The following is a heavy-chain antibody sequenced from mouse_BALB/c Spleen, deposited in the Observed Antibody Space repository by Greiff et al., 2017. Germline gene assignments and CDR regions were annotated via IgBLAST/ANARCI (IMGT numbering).Heavy chain of an antibody. CDR1: GFTFSSFG. V-gene: IGHV5-17*02. D-gene: IGHD2-10*02. CDR3: ARSGYGNFPWFAY. CDR2: ISSGSSTI. Sequence: EVQGVESGGGLVQPGGSRKLSCAASGFTFSSFGMHWVRQAPEKGLEWVAYISSGSSTIYYADTVKGRFTISRDNPKNTLFLQMTSLRSEDTAMYYCARSGYGNFPWFAYWGQGTLVTVSA. J-gene: IGHJ3*01.